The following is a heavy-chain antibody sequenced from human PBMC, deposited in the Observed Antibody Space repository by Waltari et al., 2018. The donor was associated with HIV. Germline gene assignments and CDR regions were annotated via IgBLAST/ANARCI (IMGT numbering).Heavy chain of an antibody. V-gene: IGHV3-33*01. CDR3: ASGDIILMVYTIDY. D-gene: IGHD2-8*01. CDR1: GFLFSSYG. Sequence: QVQLVESGGGVVQPGRSLRLSCAASGFLFSSYGMHWVRQAPGKGLEWVAVIWCDGNHKYYSDSVKGRFTISRDNSKDTVDLQMNSLRTEDTGVYYCASGDIILMVYTIDYWGQGTLVSVSS. J-gene: IGHJ4*02. CDR2: IWCDGNHK.